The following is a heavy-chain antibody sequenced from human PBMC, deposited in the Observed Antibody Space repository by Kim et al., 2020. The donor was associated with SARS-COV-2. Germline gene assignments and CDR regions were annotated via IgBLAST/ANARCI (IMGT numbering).Heavy chain of an antibody. J-gene: IGHJ4*02. CDR1: GFTFSSYG. V-gene: IGHV3-30*18. Sequence: GGSLRLSCAASGFTFSSYGMHWVRQAPGKGLEWVAVISYDGSNKYYADSVKGRFTISRDNSKNTLYLQMNILRAEDTAVYYCAKDSPPIGYYGSGSYYNGYFDYWGQGTLVTVSS. D-gene: IGHD3-10*01. CDR2: ISYDGSNK. CDR3: AKDSPPIGYYGSGSYYNGYFDY.